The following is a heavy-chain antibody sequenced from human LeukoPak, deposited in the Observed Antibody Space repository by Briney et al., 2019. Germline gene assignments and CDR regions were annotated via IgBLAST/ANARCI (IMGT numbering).Heavy chain of an antibody. D-gene: IGHD6-19*01. CDR3: ARDQVAVAGGGWFDP. J-gene: IGHJ5*02. CDR2: ISSSSSYI. V-gene: IGHV3-21*01. Sequence: GGSLRLSCAASGFTFSSYSMNWVRQAPGKGLEWVSSISSSSSYIYYADSVKGRFTISRDNAKNSLYLQMNSLRAEDTAVYYCARDQVAVAGGGWFDPWGQGTLVTVSS. CDR1: GFTFSSYS.